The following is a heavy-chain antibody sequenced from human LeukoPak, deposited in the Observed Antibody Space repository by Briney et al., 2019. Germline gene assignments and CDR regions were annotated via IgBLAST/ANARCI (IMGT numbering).Heavy chain of an antibody. CDR3: ARDHWGVIITTYFDY. D-gene: IGHD3-10*01. J-gene: IGHJ4*02. V-gene: IGHV3-23*01. CDR2: ISGSGGST. CDR1: GFTFSSYA. Sequence: GGSLRLSCAASGFTFSSYAMSWVRQAPGKGLEWVSAISGSGGSTYYADSVKGRFTISRDNSKNTLYLQMDSLRAEDTAVYYCARDHWGVIITTYFDYWGQGTLVTVSS.